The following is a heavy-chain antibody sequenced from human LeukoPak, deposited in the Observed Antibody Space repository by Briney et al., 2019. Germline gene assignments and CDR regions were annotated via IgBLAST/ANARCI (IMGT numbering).Heavy chain of an antibody. CDR1: GYTLTSYA. J-gene: IGHJ6*02. CDR2: INAGNGNT. Sequence: ASVKVSCKASGYTLTSYAMHWVRQAPGQRLEWMGWINAGNGNTKYSQKFQGRVTITRDTSASTAYMELSSLRSEDTAVYYCAREAPEGGMDVWGQGTTVTVSS. V-gene: IGHV1-3*01. CDR3: AREAPEGGMDV.